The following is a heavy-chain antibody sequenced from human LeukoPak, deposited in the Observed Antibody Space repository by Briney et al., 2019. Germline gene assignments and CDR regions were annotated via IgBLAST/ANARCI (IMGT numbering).Heavy chain of an antibody. D-gene: IGHD5-12*01. CDR3: AIMYNSGWGSLY. CDR2: INPADSTT. Sequence: GESLKISCTGSGYTLNKLWIVWVRQMTGKGLEWLGSINPADSTTEYNPSFQGLVSFSADNSISSAYLQWSGLEASDTAKYYCAIMYNSGWGSLYWGPGTQVTVSS. V-gene: IGHV5-51*01. J-gene: IGHJ4*02. CDR1: GYTLNKLW.